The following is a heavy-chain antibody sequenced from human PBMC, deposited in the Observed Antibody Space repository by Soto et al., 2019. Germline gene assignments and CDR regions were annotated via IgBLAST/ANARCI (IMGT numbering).Heavy chain of an antibody. V-gene: IGHV3-74*01. D-gene: IGHD3-10*01. J-gene: IGHJ6*04. Sequence: EVQLVESGGGLVQPGGSLRLSCAASGFTLSGRSMHWVRQAPGKGLVWVSGIDNAGTDSTYADSVKGRFTSSRDNAKNVLYPQMNSLRVEDSAVYYCARGWFGPDVWGKGTTVTVSS. CDR3: ARGWFGPDV. CDR2: IDNAGTDS. CDR1: GFTLSGRS.